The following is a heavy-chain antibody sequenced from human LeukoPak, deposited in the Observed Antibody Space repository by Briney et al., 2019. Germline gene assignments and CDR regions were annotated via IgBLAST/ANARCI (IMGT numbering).Heavy chain of an antibody. CDR2: IYYSGST. D-gene: IGHD1-26*01. Sequence: SETLSLTCTVSGGSISSYYWSWIRQPPGKGLEWIGYIYYSGSTNYNPSLKSRVTISVDTSKNQFSLKLSSVTAADTAVYYCAASFAGATGKHPFDYWGQGTLVTVSS. J-gene: IGHJ4*02. CDR1: GGSISSYY. CDR3: AASFAGATGKHPFDY. V-gene: IGHV4-59*01.